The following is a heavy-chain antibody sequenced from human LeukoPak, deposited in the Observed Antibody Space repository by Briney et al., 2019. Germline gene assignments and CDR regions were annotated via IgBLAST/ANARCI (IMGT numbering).Heavy chain of an antibody. CDR3: ARRGDDYYGSGSYGDWFDP. D-gene: IGHD3-10*01. CDR1: GYTFTVYY. J-gene: IGHJ5*02. Sequence: ASVKVSCKASGYTFTVYYMHWVRQAPGQGREWMGWINPNSGGTNYAQKFQGRVTITRDTSISTAYMELSRLRSDDTAVYYCARRGDDYYGSGSYGDWFDPWGQGTLVTVSS. V-gene: IGHV1-2*02. CDR2: INPNSGGT.